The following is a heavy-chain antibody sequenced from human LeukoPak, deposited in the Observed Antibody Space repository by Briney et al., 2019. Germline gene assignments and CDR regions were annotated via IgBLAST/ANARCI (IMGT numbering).Heavy chain of an antibody. CDR3: ARDHTYYYDSSGYSSHFDY. CDR1: GGSISSSSYY. CDR2: IYYSGST. D-gene: IGHD3-22*01. V-gene: IGHV4-39*02. Sequence: PSETLSLTCTVSGGSISSSSYYWGWIRQPPGKGLEWIGSIYYSGSTYYNPSLKSRVTISVDTSKNQFSLKLSSVTAADTAVYYCARDHTYYYDSSGYSSHFDYWGQGTLVTVSS. J-gene: IGHJ4*02.